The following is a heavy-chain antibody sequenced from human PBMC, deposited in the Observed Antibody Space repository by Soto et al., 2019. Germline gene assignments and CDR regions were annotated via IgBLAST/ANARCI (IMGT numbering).Heavy chain of an antibody. V-gene: IGHV3-15*01. D-gene: IGHD4-17*01. CDR2: IKSKTDGGTT. Sequence: EVQLVESGGGLVKPGGSLRLSCAASGFTFSNAWMSWVRQAPGKGLEWVGRIKSKTDGGTTDYAAPVKGRFTISRDDSKNTLYLQMNSLKTEDKAVYYCTTRPYSGDYGYWGQGTLVTVSS. J-gene: IGHJ4*02. CDR1: GFTFSNAW. CDR3: TTRPYSGDYGY.